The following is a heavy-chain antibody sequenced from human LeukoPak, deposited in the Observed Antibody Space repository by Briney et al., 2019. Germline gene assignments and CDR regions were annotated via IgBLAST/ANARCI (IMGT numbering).Heavy chain of an antibody. D-gene: IGHD3-22*01. CDR3: ARAEADYYYDSSGQYYFDY. V-gene: IGHV4-38-2*02. J-gene: IGHJ4*02. Sequence: PSETLSLTCTVSGYSIRNGYNWGWIRLSPGKGLEWLGSIYQSGSTYDNPSLKSRVTISVDTSKNQFSLKLSSVTAADTAVYYCARAEADYYYDSSGQYYFDYWGQGTLVTVSS. CDR1: GYSIRNGYN. CDR2: IYQSGST.